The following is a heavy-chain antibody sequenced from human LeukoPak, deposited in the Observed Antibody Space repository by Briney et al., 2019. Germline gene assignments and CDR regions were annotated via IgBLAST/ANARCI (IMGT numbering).Heavy chain of an antibody. D-gene: IGHD1-26*01. CDR3: ARAYSERYGLGYYYMDL. CDR2: ISSSSSTI. J-gene: IGHJ6*03. V-gene: IGHV3-48*01. Sequence: GGSLRLSCAASGFTFSSYSMNWVRQAPGKGLEWVSYISSSSSTIYYADSVKGRFTISRDNAKNSLNLQMNSLRAEDTAVYYCARAYSERYGLGYYYMDLWGKGTTVTVSS. CDR1: GFTFSSYS.